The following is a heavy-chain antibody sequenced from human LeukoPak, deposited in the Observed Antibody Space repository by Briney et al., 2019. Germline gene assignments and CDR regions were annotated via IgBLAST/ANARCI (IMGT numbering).Heavy chain of an antibody. V-gene: IGHV3-53*01. J-gene: IGHJ4*02. CDR1: GFTVSSYY. CDR2: IYSGGHT. CDR3: ARAINAGDFDY. Sequence: GGSLRLSCAASGFTVSSYYMNWVREAPGKGLEWVSVIYSGGHTYYADSVKGRFTISRDNSKNTLYLQMNSLRAEDTAVYYCARAINAGDFDYWGQGTLVTVSS. D-gene: IGHD2-8*02.